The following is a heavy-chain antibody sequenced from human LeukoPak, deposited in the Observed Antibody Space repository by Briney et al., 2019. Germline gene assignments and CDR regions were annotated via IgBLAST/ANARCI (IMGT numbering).Heavy chain of an antibody. CDR1: GYTFTSYD. D-gene: IGHD2-2*01. V-gene: IGHV1-8*03. CDR2: MNPNSGNT. J-gene: IGHJ3*02. CDR3: ARGVPAANDAFDI. Sequence: ASVKVSCKASGYTFTSYDINWVRQATGQGLEWMGWMNPNSGNTGYARKFQGRVTITRNTSISTAYMELSSLRSEDTAVYYCARGVPAANDAFDIWGQGTMVTVSS.